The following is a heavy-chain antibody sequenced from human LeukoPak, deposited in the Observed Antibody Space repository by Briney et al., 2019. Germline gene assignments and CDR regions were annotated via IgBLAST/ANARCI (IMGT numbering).Heavy chain of an antibody. J-gene: IGHJ4*02. V-gene: IGHV4-59*01. Sequence: KPSETLSLTCTVSGGSISSYYWSWIRQPRGKGLEWIGYIYYSGSTNYNPSLKSRVTISVDTSKNQFSLKLSSVTAADTAVYYCARGQRIAALAIDYWGQGTLVTVSS. CDR3: ARGQRIAALAIDY. CDR1: GGSISSYY. D-gene: IGHD6-6*01. CDR2: IYYSGST.